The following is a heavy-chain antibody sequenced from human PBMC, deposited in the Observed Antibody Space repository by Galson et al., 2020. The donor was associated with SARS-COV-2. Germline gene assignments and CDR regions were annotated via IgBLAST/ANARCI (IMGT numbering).Heavy chain of an antibody. J-gene: IGHJ3*02. D-gene: IGHD1-26*01. Sequence: ASVKVSCKASGYTFTSYGISWVRQAPGQGLEWMGWISAYNGNTNYAQKLQGRVTMTTDTSTRTAYMELRSLRSDDTAVYYCARDWYIVGATNGAFDIWGQGTMVTVSS. CDR2: ISAYNGNT. CDR1: GYTFTSYG. V-gene: IGHV1-18*01. CDR3: ARDWYIVGATNGAFDI.